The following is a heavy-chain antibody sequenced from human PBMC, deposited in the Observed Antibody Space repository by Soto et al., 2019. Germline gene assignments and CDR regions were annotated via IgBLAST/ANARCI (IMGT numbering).Heavy chain of an antibody. J-gene: IGHJ5*02. D-gene: IGHD2-15*01. V-gene: IGHV4-34*01. CDR3: ARVVVVAATNWFDP. CDR2: INYSGST. Sequence: PSETLSLTCAVYGGSFSGYYWSWIRQPPGKGLEWIGEINYSGSTNYNPSLKSRVTISVDTSKNQFSLKLSSVTAADTAVYYCARVVVVAATNWFDPWGQGTLVTVSS. CDR1: GGSFSGYY.